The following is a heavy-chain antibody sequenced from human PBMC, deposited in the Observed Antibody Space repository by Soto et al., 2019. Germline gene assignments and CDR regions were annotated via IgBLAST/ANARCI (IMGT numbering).Heavy chain of an antibody. CDR2: IYYSGST. CDR3: ARGIRSSNWFDP. D-gene: IGHD1-20*01. J-gene: IGHJ5*02. Sequence: SETLSLTCTVSGGSISSYYWSWIRQPPGKGLEWIGYIYYSGSTDYNPSLKSRVTISVDTSKNQFSLKLSSVTAADTAVYYCARGIRSSNWFDPWGQGTLVTVSS. V-gene: IGHV4-59*01. CDR1: GGSISSYY.